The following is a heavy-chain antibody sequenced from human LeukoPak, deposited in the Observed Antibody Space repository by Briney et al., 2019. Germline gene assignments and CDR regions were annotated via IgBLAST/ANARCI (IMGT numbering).Heavy chain of an antibody. CDR2: INPNSGGT. J-gene: IGHJ3*02. CDR1: GYTFTGYY. D-gene: IGHD3-3*01. Sequence: GASVKVSCKASGYTFTGYYMHWVRQAPGQGLEWMGWINPNSGGTNYAQKFQGRVTMTRDTSISTAYMELSRLRSDDTAVYYCASHPRYYDFWSAQGAFDIWGQGTMVTVSS. CDR3: ASHPRYYDFWSAQGAFDI. V-gene: IGHV1-2*02.